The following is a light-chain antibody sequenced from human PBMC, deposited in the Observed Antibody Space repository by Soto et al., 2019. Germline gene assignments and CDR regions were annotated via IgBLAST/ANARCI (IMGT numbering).Light chain of an antibody. Sequence: AIRMTQSPSSLSASTGDRVTITCRASQGFSSYLAWYQQKPGKAPKLLIYAASTLQSGVPSRFSGSGSGTDFTLTISCLQSEDFATYYCQQYYSYPPLTFGGGTKVEIK. J-gene: IGKJ4*01. V-gene: IGKV1-8*01. CDR2: AAS. CDR3: QQYYSYPPLT. CDR1: QGFSSY.